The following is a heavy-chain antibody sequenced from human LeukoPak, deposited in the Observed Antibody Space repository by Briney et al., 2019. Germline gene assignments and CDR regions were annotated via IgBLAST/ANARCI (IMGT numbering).Heavy chain of an antibody. J-gene: IGHJ4*02. Sequence: SETLSLTCTVSGGSISSGGYYWSWIRQPPGKGLEWIGYIYHSGSTYYNPSLKSRVTISVDRSKNQFSLKLSSVTAADTAVYYCAREGYSSSSNFDYWGQGTLVTVSS. CDR3: AREGYSSSSNFDY. D-gene: IGHD6-6*01. V-gene: IGHV4-30-2*01. CDR2: IYHSGST. CDR1: GGSISSGGYY.